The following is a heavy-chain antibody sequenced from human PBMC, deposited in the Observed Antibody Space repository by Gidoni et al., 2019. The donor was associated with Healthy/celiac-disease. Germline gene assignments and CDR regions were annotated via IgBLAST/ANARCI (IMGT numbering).Heavy chain of an antibody. J-gene: IGHJ1*01. CDR1: GFPFSSHA. V-gene: IGHV3-23*01. CDR2: ISGSGGST. CDR3: AKATAGKGAEYFQH. D-gene: IGHD6-19*01. Sequence: EVQLLESGGGLVQPGGSLRLSCAASGFPFSSHALSWVRQAPGKGLEWVSAISGSGGSTYYADSVKGRFTISRDNSKNTLYLQMNSLRAEDTAVYYCAKATAGKGAEYFQHWGQGTLVTVSS.